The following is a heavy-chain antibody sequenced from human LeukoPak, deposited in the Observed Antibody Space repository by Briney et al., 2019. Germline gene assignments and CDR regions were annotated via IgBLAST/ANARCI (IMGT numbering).Heavy chain of an antibody. Sequence: PGGSLRLSCAASGFIFTTYAMIWVRQAPGKGLEWVSTISGGGGSTFYADSVKGRFTIFRVNSKNTLYLQMNSLRAGDTAIYYCAKAVGSSGYFSRDAFDIWGQGTMVTVSS. CDR2: ISGGGGST. J-gene: IGHJ3*02. CDR3: AKAVGSSGYFSRDAFDI. D-gene: IGHD3-22*01. CDR1: GFIFTTYA. V-gene: IGHV3-23*01.